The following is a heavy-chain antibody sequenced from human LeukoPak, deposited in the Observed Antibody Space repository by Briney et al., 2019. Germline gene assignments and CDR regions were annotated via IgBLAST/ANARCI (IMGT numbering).Heavy chain of an antibody. CDR3: AKSMTLQWRGFFDL. J-gene: IGHJ2*01. D-gene: IGHD6-19*01. Sequence: PGGSLRLSCAASGFTFDSSAMTWVRQAPGKGLEWVSTISDSGANTYYADSVRGRFTISRDNSKNTLYLQKNSLRADDTAIYYCAKSMTLQWRGFFDLWGRGTHVTVSS. CDR2: ISDSGANT. CDR1: GFTFDSSA. V-gene: IGHV3-23*01.